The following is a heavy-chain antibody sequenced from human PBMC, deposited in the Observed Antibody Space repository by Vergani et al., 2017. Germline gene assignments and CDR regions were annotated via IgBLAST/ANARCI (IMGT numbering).Heavy chain of an antibody. CDR1: GFTFTDAW. CDR2: IRNKANSYTT. J-gene: IGHJ4*02. Sequence: EVDLVESGGGLVKSGGSLRLSCVASGFTFTDAWMSWVRQAPGKGLEWIGHIRNKANSYTTEYAPSVKGRFIISRDDSRNTLYLDVISLETEDTAVYYCTTDLATPSPPDGRDYFDHWGQGTLVTVSS. CDR3: TTDLATPSPPDGRDYFDH. V-gene: IGHV3-15*05. D-gene: IGHD2-21*01.